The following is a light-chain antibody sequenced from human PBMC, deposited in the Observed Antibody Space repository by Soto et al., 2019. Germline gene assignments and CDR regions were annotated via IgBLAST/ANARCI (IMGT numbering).Light chain of an antibody. J-gene: IGLJ3*02. Sequence: QSALTQPASVSGSPGQSITISCTGTSSDIGSNNYVSWFQQRPGKAPTLIIYEVSNRPSGVSSHFSGSKSGNTASLTISGLLPEEEAEHYCSSYTTTTRLFGGGTKLTVL. V-gene: IGLV2-14*01. CDR3: SSYTTTTRL. CDR1: SSDIGSNNY. CDR2: EVS.